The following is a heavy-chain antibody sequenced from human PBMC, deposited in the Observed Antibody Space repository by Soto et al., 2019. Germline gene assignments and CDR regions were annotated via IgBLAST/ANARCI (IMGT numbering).Heavy chain of an antibody. CDR1: GFIFISEW. CDR3: VRDRPGSQEYFDY. D-gene: IGHD3-10*01. CDR2: INTDGSDT. Sequence: GGSLRLSCAASGFIFISEWMDWVLQAPWKGLVWVSRINTDGSDTRYADSVKGRFTISRDNAKNTVYLQMNSLRAEDTGVYYCVRDRPGSQEYFDYWGQGNMVTVS. J-gene: IGHJ4*02. V-gene: IGHV3-74*01.